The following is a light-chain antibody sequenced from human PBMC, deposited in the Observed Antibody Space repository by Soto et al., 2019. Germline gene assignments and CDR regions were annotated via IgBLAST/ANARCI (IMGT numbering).Light chain of an antibody. CDR2: GAF. CDR1: QSVSTY. J-gene: IGKJ1*01. CDR3: QQHNPSPLT. V-gene: IGKV3-15*01. Sequence: EIMMTQSPATLSVSPGERVTLSCKASQSVSTYLAWYHHKPGQAPRLLIYGAFIRATGIPARFSGSGSGTEFTLSISSLQSEDFAIYYCQQHNPSPLTFGQGTKVEIK.